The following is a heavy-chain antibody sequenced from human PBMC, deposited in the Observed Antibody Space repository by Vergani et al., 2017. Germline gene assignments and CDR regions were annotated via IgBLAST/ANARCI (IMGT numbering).Heavy chain of an antibody. V-gene: IGHV1-24*01. D-gene: IGHD4-17*01. CDR2: FDPEHGEV. J-gene: IGHJ6*03. Sequence: QVQLVQSGSEVRKPGASVKVSCQVSGYSLTELTIHWVRQAPGKGLEWMGGFDPEHGEVTFAHHIQGRVTMTEDRSTDTAYMELSSLRSEDTAVYYCARARANYGDYPPYYYYYMDVWGKGTTVTVSS. CDR3: ARARANYGDYPPYYYYYMDV. CDR1: GYSLTELT.